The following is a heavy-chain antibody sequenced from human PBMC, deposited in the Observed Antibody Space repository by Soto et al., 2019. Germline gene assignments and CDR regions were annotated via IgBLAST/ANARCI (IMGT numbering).Heavy chain of an antibody. Sequence: ASVKVSCKASGYTFTGYYMHWVRQAPGQGLEWMGWINPNSGGTNYAQKFQGRVTMTRDTSISTAYMELSRLRSDDTAVYYCARGEPVLRYFDWFPNYYYYGMDVWGQGTTVTVSS. J-gene: IGHJ6*02. CDR1: GYTFTGYY. CDR2: INPNSGGT. V-gene: IGHV1-2*02. D-gene: IGHD3-9*01. CDR3: ARGEPVLRYFDWFPNYYYYGMDV.